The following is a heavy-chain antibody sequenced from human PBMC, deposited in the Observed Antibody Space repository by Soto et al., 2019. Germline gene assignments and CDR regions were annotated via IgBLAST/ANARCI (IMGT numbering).Heavy chain of an antibody. CDR1: GFNFGPFW. D-gene: IGHD3-10*01. Sequence: GGSLRLSCAASGFNFGPFWMHWVRQAPWKGLVWVSHINSDGSTIVYADSVKGRFTISRDNAKNTLYLEMHSLRVEDTAVYYCARDRGFPDSFDIWGQGTMVTVS. CDR2: INSDGSTI. J-gene: IGHJ3*02. CDR3: ARDRGFPDSFDI. V-gene: IGHV3-74*01.